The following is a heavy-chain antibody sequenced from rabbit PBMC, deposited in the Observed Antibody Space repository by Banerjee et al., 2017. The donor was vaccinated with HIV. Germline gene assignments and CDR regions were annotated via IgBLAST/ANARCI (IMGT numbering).Heavy chain of an antibody. V-gene: IGHV1S40*01. Sequence: QSLEESGGDLVKPEGSLTLTCTASGFSFSSSYYMCWVRQAPGKGLEWIACISAGTGTTYYASWAKGRFTISKTSSTTVTLQMTSLTDADTATYFCSRGIYYSYGYASNLWGQGTLVTVS. CDR2: ISAGTGTT. CDR1: GFSFSSSYY. D-gene: IGHD6-1*01. J-gene: IGHJ3*01. CDR3: SRGIYYSYGYASNL.